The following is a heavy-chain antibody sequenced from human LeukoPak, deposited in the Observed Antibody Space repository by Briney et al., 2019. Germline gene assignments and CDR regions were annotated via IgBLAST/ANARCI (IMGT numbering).Heavy chain of an antibody. CDR3: ASSGYYSYFDY. J-gene: IGHJ4*02. CDR2: INHSGSS. CDR1: GGSFSGYY. V-gene: IGHV4-34*01. Sequence: ESLSLTCAVYGGSFSGYYWSWVRQPPGKGLEWIGEINHSGSSNYNPSLKSRVTISVDTSENQFSLKLSSVTAADTAVYYCASSGYYSYFDYWGQGTLV. D-gene: IGHD3-22*01.